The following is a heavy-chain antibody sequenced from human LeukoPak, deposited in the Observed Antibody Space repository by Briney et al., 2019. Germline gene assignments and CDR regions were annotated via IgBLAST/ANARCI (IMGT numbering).Heavy chain of an antibody. Sequence: SHTLSLTRTVSGRPNRRYYRRWTRQPAGKGLEWIGRNYTSGSTNYIPALKRRVTMAVDTSENQFSRKLSSVTAADTAVYYCARYSLVYYYYMDVWGKGTTVTVSS. CDR1: GRPNRRYY. V-gene: IGHV4-4*07. CDR2: NYTSGST. CDR3: ARYSLVYYYYMDV. D-gene: IGHD5-18*01. J-gene: IGHJ6*03.